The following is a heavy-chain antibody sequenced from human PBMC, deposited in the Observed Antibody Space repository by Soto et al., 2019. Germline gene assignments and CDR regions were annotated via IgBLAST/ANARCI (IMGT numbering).Heavy chain of an antibody. D-gene: IGHD6-13*01. CDR3: AREVAAAGLGY. V-gene: IGHV1-46*03. J-gene: IGHJ4*02. Sequence: ASVKVSCKASGYTFTSYYMHWVRQAPGQGLEWMGIINPIGGSTSYAQKFQGRVTMTRDTSTSTVYMELSSLRSEDTAVYYCAREVAAAGLGYWGQGTLVTVSS. CDR1: GYTFTSYY. CDR2: INPIGGST.